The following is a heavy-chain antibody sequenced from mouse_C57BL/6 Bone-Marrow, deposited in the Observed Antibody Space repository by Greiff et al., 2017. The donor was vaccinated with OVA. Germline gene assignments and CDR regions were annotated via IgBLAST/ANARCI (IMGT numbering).Heavy chain of an antibody. CDR1: GYTFTSYW. V-gene: IGHV1-69*01. D-gene: IGHD2-5*01. CDR2: IDPSDSYT. Sequence: QVQLQQPGAELVMPGASVKLSCKASGYTFTSYWMHWVKQRPGQGLEWIGEIDPSDSYTNSNQKFQGKSTLTVAKSSSTAYMQRSSVTSEDSAVYYCARERDYSKGGWFAYWGQGTLVTVSA. J-gene: IGHJ3*01. CDR3: ARERDYSKGGWFAY.